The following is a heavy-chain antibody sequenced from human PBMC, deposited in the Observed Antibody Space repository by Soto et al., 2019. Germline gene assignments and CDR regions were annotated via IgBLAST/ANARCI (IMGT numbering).Heavy chain of an antibody. J-gene: IGHJ4*02. CDR1: GYDFTTYG. CDR3: ARGRYGDY. CDR2: ISAHNGNT. D-gene: IGHD1-1*01. Sequence: QVHLVQSGAEVKKSGASVKVSCKGSGYDFTTYGITWVRHAPGQGLEWMAWISAHNGNTDYAQKLQGRVTVTRDTSTSTAYMELRSLRSDDTAVYYCARGRYGDYWGQGALVTVSS. V-gene: IGHV1-18*01.